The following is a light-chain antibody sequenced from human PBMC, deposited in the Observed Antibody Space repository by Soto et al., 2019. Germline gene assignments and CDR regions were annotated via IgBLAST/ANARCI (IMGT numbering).Light chain of an antibody. V-gene: IGLV4-69*01. CDR1: SGHSSYA. CDR3: QTWGTGIQNVV. J-gene: IGLJ2*01. CDR2: LNSDGSH. Sequence: QSVLTQSPSASASLGASVMLTCTLSSGHSSYAIAWHQQQPEKGPRYLMKLNSDGSHSRGDGIPDRFSGSSSGAERYLTISSLQSEDEADYYCQTWGTGIQNVVFGGGSKLTVL.